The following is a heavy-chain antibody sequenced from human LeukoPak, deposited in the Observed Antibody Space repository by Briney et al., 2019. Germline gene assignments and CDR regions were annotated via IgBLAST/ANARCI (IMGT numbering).Heavy chain of an antibody. CDR1: GYSFGNYW. CDR2: IYPGDYET. Sequence: GESLKISCEGSGYSFGNYWIGWVRQMPGKGLEWMGIIYPGDYETRYSPSLQGLVTISVDKSISTAYLQWSSLKASDTAMYYCAIPPGYCGNDCSFDHWGQGTLVTVSS. D-gene: IGHD2-21*02. CDR3: AIPPGYCGNDCSFDH. V-gene: IGHV5-51*01. J-gene: IGHJ4*02.